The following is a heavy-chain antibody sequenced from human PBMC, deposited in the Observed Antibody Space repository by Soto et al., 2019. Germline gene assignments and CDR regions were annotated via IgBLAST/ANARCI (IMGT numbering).Heavy chain of an antibody. CDR1: GGSINSGGYS. V-gene: IGHV4-30-2*01. CDR2: IYHTGTT. Sequence: SETLSLTCDVSGGSINSGGYSWTWIRQPPGKGLEWIGFIYHTGTTYYNPSLKSRVTISVDTSKNQFSLKLSSVTAADTAVYYCAREVAHYDFWSGYRSPYGMDVWGQGTTVTVSS. D-gene: IGHD3-3*01. J-gene: IGHJ6*02. CDR3: AREVAHYDFWSGYRSPYGMDV.